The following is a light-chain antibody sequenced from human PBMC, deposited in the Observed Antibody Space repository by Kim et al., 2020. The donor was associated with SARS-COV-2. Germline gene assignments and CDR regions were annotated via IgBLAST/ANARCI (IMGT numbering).Light chain of an antibody. CDR3: LQRHRWLT. J-gene: IGKJ4*01. CDR1: QSVGAS. Sequence: EIVLTQSPATLSLSPGERATLSCRASQSVGASLGWYQQKPGQAPRLLFYDASNRATGIPARISGSESGTDFTLTISSLDPEDFAVYYCLQRHRWLTFGGGTKVDIK. V-gene: IGKV3-11*01. CDR2: DAS.